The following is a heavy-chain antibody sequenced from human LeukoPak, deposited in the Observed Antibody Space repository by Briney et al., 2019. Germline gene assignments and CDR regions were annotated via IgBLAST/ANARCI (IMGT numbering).Heavy chain of an antibody. CDR1: GGSISSYY. CDR2: IYYSGST. J-gene: IGHJ4*02. D-gene: IGHD2-15*01. CDR3: ARGQSLGDYSDYFDY. Sequence: PSETLSLTCTVSGGSISSYYWSWIRQPPGKGLEWIGYIYYSGSTNYNPSLKSRVTISVDTSKNQFSLKLSSVTAADTAVYYCARGQSLGDYSDYFDYWGQGTLVIVSA. V-gene: IGHV4-59*01.